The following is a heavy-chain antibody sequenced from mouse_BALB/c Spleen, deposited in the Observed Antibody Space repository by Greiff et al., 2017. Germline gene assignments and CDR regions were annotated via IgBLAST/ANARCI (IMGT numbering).Heavy chain of an antibody. D-gene: IGHD1-1*02. CDR3: AREGNGYLDD. CDR2: ISYDGSN. J-gene: IGHJ2*01. CDR1: GYSITSGYY. V-gene: IGHV3-6*02. Sequence: VQLQQSGPGLVKPSQSLSLTCSVTGYSITSGYYWNWIRQFPGNKLEWMGYISYDGSNNYNPSLKNRISITRDTSKNQFFLKLNSVTTEDTATYYCAREGNGYLDDWGQGTTLTVSS.